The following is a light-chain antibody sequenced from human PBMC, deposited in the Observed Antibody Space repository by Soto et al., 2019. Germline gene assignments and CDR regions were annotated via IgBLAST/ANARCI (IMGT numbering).Light chain of an antibody. V-gene: IGKV3-20*01. CDR2: GIS. Sequence: EIVLTQSPGTLSLSPGERATLSCGASQSVDSNLAWYQQKPGQAPRLLMYGISRRATGIPDRFSGSGSGTDFTLTITRLEPEDFAVYYCQQYVTSSPRTFGQGTKVDIK. CDR3: QQYVTSSPRT. J-gene: IGKJ1*01. CDR1: QSVDSN.